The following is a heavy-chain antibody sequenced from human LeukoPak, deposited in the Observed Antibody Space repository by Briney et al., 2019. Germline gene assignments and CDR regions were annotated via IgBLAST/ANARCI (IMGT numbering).Heavy chain of an antibody. CDR2: IYYSGST. J-gene: IGHJ3*02. V-gene: IGHV4-31*03. D-gene: IGHD3-22*01. CDR3: AREKLYYYDSSGYSDAFDI. Sequence: SQTLSLACTVSGGSISSGGYYWSWIRQHPGKGLEWIGYIYYSGSTYYNPSLKSRVTISVDTSKTQFSLKLSSVTAADTAVYYCAREKLYYYDSSGYSDAFDIWGQGTMVTVSS. CDR1: GGSISSGGYY.